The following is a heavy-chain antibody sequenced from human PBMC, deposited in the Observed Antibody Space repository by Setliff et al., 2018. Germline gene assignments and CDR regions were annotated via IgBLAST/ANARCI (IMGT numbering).Heavy chain of an antibody. V-gene: IGHV4-61*02. D-gene: IGHD3-3*01. CDR2: IFPTGTT. CDR1: GDSITSGSVY. J-gene: IGHJ3*02. CDR3: ASPRRDDLDSPFDPFDI. Sequence: SETLSLTCTVSGDSITSGSVYWSWIRQPAGKGLEWIGRIFPTGTTNYNPDLKSRVTMSADTSKKRFSLMLRSVTAADTAIYYCASPRRDDLDSPFDPFDIWGHGTRVTVSS.